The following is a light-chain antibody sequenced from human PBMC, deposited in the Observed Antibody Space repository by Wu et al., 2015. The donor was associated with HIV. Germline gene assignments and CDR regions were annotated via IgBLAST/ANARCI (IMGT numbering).Light chain of an antibody. Sequence: EFVLTQSPGTLSLSPGERATLSCKASQTIARSHLAWYQQKPGQPPRLLICSASSRAPGIPDRFSGSGSRTDFTLTISRLEPEDFAVYFCQQYRTFGPGTKVDIK. CDR2: SAS. V-gene: IGKV3-20*01. J-gene: IGKJ3*01. CDR3: QQYRT. CDR1: QTIARSH.